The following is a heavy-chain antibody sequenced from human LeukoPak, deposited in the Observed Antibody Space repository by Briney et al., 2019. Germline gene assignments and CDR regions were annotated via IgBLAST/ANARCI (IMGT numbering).Heavy chain of an antibody. D-gene: IGHD3-22*01. CDR1: GFTFSGST. Sequence: GGSLRLSCAASGFTFSGSTMNWVRQAPGKGLEWVSFISTSSSYIYYADSVKGRFTISRDNSKNTLYLQMNSLRAEDTAVYYCAKDSSVYYYDSRNFDYWGQGTLVTVSS. CDR3: AKDSSVYYYDSRNFDY. V-gene: IGHV3-21*01. CDR2: ISTSSSYI. J-gene: IGHJ4*02.